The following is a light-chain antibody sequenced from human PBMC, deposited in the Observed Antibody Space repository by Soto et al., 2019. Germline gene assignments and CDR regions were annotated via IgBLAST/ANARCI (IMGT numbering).Light chain of an antibody. CDR2: EVS. V-gene: IGLV2-14*01. CDR3: NSYTSSSAIV. J-gene: IGLJ1*01. Sequence: QCALTHPGSVCWSPGHSITISCTGTSSDVGGYNYVSWYQHYPGKAPKLMIYEVSNRPSGVSNRFSGSKSGNTASLTISGLQAEEEADYYCNSYTSSSAIVFGTGTKVTAL. CDR1: SSDVGGYNY.